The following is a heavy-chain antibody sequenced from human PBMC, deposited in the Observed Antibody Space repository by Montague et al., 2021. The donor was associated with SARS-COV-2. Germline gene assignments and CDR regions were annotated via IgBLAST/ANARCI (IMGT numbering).Heavy chain of an antibody. CDR2: ISSSSSYI. D-gene: IGHD5-12*01. Sequence: SLRLSCAASGFTFSSYSMNWVRQAPGKGLEWVSSISSSSSYIYYADSVKGRFTISRDNAKNSLYPQMNSLGAEDTAVYYCARGPYSGYDLGELDYWGQGTLVTVSS. CDR3: ARGPYSGYDLGELDY. V-gene: IGHV3-21*01. CDR1: GFTFSSYS. J-gene: IGHJ4*02.